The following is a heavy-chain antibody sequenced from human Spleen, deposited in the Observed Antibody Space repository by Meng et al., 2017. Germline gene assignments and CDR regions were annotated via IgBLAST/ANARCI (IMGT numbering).Heavy chain of an antibody. V-gene: IGHV4-31*01. D-gene: IGHD5-24*01. CDR1: GGSISSGGYS. Sequence: VVLQESCPGLVEPSQTLSLTCSVSGGSISSGGYSWSQIRQHPGQGLEWIGYIDSSGSTYYTPSLKSLVTISVDTPKHQFSLKLSSVTAADTAVYYCARGPTPMAHDFDYWGQGTLVTVSS. CDR3: ARGPTPMAHDFDY. J-gene: IGHJ4*02. CDR2: IDSSGST.